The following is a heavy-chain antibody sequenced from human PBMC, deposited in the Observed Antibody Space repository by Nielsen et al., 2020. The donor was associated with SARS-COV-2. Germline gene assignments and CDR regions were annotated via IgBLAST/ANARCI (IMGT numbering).Heavy chain of an antibody. Sequence: GESLKISCAASGFTFSNPWMNWVRQAPGKGLEWVGRIKSKVDGGTTDYAGPVKGRFTISRDDSKNTLYLQMNSLKTEDTAAYYCTTGGITMVRGVMQYWGQGTLVTVSP. CDR1: GFTFSNPW. CDR2: IKSKVDGGTT. D-gene: IGHD3-10*01. CDR3: TTGGITMVRGVMQY. V-gene: IGHV3-15*01. J-gene: IGHJ1*01.